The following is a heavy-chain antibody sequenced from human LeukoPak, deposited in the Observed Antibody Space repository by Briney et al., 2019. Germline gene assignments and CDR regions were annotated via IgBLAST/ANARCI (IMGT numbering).Heavy chain of an antibody. D-gene: IGHD6-13*01. CDR3: ARDWDSSSWPDY. V-gene: IGHV3-30*03. Sequence: GSLRLSCAASGFTFSSYSMNWVRQAPGKGLEWVAVISYDGSNKYYADSVKGRFTISRDNSKNTLYLQMNSLRAEDTAVYYCARDWDSSSWPDYWGQGTLVTVSS. J-gene: IGHJ4*02. CDR2: ISYDGSNK. CDR1: GFTFSSYS.